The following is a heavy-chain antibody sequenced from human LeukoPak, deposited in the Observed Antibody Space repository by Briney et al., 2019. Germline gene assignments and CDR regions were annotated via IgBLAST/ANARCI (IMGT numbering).Heavy chain of an antibody. CDR2: IKSKSDGATT. CDR3: TTVLLRTSRRSGMDV. J-gene: IGHJ6*02. Sequence: GGSLRVSCAASGFTFSNAWMSCVRQAPGKGLEWVSRIKSKSDGATTEYAAPVKGRFTISRDDSKNTPYLQMNSLQPEDTAVYYCTTVLLRTSRRSGMDVWGQGTTVTVSS. V-gene: IGHV3-15*01. CDR1: GFTFSNAW. D-gene: IGHD3-3*01.